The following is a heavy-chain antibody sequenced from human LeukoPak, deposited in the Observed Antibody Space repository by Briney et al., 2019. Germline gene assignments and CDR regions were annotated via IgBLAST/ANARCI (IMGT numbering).Heavy chain of an antibody. J-gene: IGHJ3*02. CDR1: GGSFSGYY. CDR2: INHSGST. D-gene: IGHD1-14*01. Sequence: SETLSLTCAVYGGSFSGYYWSWIRQPPGKGLEWIGEINHSGSTNYNPSLKSRVTISVDTSKNQFSLKLSSVTAADTAVYYCARDSPDNAFDIWGQGTMVTVSS. V-gene: IGHV4-34*01. CDR3: ARDSPDNAFDI.